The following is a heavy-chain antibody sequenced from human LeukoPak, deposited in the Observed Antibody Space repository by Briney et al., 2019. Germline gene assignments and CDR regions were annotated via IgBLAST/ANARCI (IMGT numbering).Heavy chain of an antibody. CDR3: ARADYGDYGLLSYFDY. CDR1: GFTFSSYS. V-gene: IGHV3-21*01. D-gene: IGHD4-17*01. Sequence: GGSLRLSCAASGFTFSSYSMNWVRQAPGKGLEWVSSISSSSSYIYYADSVKGRFTISRDNAKNSLYLQMNSLRAEDTAAYYCARADYGDYGLLSYFDYWGQGTLVTVSS. J-gene: IGHJ4*02. CDR2: ISSSSSYI.